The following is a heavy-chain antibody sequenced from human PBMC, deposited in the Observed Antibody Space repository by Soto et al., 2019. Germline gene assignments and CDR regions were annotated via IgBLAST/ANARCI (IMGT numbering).Heavy chain of an antibody. D-gene: IGHD3-3*01. CDR3: AHSTSTRHYDFWSGPRPDV. CDR2: IYWDDDK. CDR1: GFSLSTSGVG. V-gene: IGHV2-5*02. J-gene: IGHJ6*02. Sequence: QITLKESGPTLVKPTQTLTLTCTFSGFSLSTSGVGVGWIRQPPGKALAWLALIYWDDDKRYSPSLKSRLTITKDTSKNQVVLTMTNMDPVDTATYYCAHSTSTRHYDFWSGPRPDVWGQGTTVTVSS.